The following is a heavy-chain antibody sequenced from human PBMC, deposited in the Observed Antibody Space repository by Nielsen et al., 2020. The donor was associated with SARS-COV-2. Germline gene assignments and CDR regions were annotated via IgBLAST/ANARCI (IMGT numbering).Heavy chain of an antibody. CDR1: GLTFSDYY. V-gene: IGHV3-11*04. CDR3: LGGASY. D-gene: IGHD3-10*01. Sequence: GESLKISCAASGLTFSDYYFSWIRQAPGKGPEWVSYISTTGDITYYADSVKGRFTVSRDNAKDSLYLQMKSLRAEDTAVYYCLGGASYWGQETLVTVSS. CDR2: ISTTGDIT. J-gene: IGHJ4*02.